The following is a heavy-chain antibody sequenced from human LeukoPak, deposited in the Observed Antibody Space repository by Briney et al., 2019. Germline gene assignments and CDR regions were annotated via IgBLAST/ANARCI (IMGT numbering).Heavy chain of an antibody. CDR3: ARVHIVTGTYFDS. CDR2: IYSSGFT. Sequence: SETLSLTCTVSGDSFGGFYWSSLRQPAGAGLEWIGRIYSSGFTEFNLSLDNRVTMEIDTSKNEFSLKLTSVTAADTGLYYCARVHIVTGTYFDSWGQGLLVTVSS. J-gene: IGHJ4*02. D-gene: IGHD2-21*01. CDR1: GDSFGGFY. V-gene: IGHV4-4*07.